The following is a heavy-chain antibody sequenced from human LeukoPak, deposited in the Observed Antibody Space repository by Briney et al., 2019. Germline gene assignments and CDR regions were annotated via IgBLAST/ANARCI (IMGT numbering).Heavy chain of an antibody. J-gene: IGHJ4*02. V-gene: IGHV3-9*01. CDR2: LSWNSGSI. Sequence: GGSLRLSCAASGFTFDDYAMHWVRQAPGKGLEWVSGLSWNSGSIGYADSVKGRFTISRDNAKNSLYLQMNSLRAEDTAVYYCAREGSYYDSSGGSFDYWGQGTLVTVSS. CDR1: GFTFDDYA. D-gene: IGHD3-22*01. CDR3: AREGSYYDSSGGSFDY.